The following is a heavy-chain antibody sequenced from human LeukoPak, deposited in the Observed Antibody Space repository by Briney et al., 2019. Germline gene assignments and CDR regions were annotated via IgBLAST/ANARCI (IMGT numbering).Heavy chain of an antibody. D-gene: IGHD3-16*02. V-gene: IGHV3-21*01. J-gene: IGHJ4*02. CDR3: ARDGAMITFGGVIANYFDY. CDR1: GFTFSSYS. Sequence: GGSLRLSCAASGFTFSSYSMNWVRQAPGKGLEWVSSISSSSSYIYYADSVKGRSTISRDNAKNSLYLQMNSLRAEDTAVYYCARDGAMITFGGVIANYFDYWGQGTLVTVSS. CDR2: ISSSSSYI.